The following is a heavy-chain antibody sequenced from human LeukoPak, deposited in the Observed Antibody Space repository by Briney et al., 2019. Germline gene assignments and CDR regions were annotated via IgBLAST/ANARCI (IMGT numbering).Heavy chain of an antibody. Sequence: PGGSLRLSCAASGLTFSSYSMNWVRQAPGKGLEWVSSISSRSRYIYYADSVKGRFTISRDNAKNSLYLQMNSLRAEDAAVYYCAELGITMIGGVWGKGTMVTISS. V-gene: IGHV3-21*01. D-gene: IGHD3-10*02. CDR1: GLTFSSYS. CDR2: ISSRSRYI. CDR3: AELGITMIGGV. J-gene: IGHJ6*04.